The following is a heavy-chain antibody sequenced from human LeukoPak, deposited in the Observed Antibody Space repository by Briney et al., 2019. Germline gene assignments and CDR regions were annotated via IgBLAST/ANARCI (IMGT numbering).Heavy chain of an antibody. D-gene: IGHD3-16*01. CDR1: GFTFSSYW. CDR2: INHNGNVT. J-gene: IGHJ6*02. CDR3: AKGGCFDG. Sequence: GGSLRLSCAASGFTFSSYWMNWARQAPGKGLEWVASINHNGNVTYYVDSVKGRFTISRDNAKNSLYLQMSNLRAEDTAVYFWAKGGCFDGWGQRGTGTGSS. V-gene: IGHV3-7*03.